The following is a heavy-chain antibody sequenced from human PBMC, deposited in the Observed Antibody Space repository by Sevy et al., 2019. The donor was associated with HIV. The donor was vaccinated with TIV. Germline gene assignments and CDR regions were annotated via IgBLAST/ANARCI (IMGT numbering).Heavy chain of an antibody. CDR1: GGSISGFY. CDR3: ARDISTSCCYGMDV. CDR2: IYYSGST. D-gene: IGHD2-2*01. V-gene: IGHV4-59*01. J-gene: IGHJ6*02. Sequence: SETLSLTCTVSGGSISGFYWSWIRQPPGKGLEWIGYIYYSGSTYYNPSLRSRVTFSVDTSKNQFSLKLSSVTAEDTAVYYCARDISTSCCYGMDVWGQGTTVTVSS.